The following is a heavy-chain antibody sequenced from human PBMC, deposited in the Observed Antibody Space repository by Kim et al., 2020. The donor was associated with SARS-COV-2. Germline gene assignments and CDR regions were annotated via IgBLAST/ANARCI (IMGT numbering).Heavy chain of an antibody. Sequence: GGSLRLSCAASGFTFSDYYMSWIRQAPGKGLEWVSYISSSSSYTNYADSVKGRFTISRDNAKNSLYLQMNSLRAEDTAVYYCARDSRPTSITYNWFDPWGQGTLVTVSS. CDR3: ARDSRPTSITYNWFDP. V-gene: IGHV3-11*05. CDR1: GFTFSDYY. J-gene: IGHJ5*02. D-gene: IGHD5-12*01. CDR2: ISSSSSYT.